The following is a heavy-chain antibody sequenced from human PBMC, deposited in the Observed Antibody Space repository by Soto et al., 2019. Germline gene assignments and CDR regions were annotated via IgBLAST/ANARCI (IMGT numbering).Heavy chain of an antibody. CDR3: ARHGRITGTKLRGWGDP. D-gene: IGHD1-20*01. J-gene: IGHJ5*02. CDR1: GATTSRGGFS. V-gene: IGHV4-30-2*03. Sequence: TLSVTCTVSGATTSRGGFSWSWIRQPPGKGLEWIGSIYHSGSTDYNLSLKSRVTISADTSKNQFSLKLSSGTAADTAGEYGARHGRITGTKLRGWGDPWGQGTLVTLSS. CDR2: IYHSGST.